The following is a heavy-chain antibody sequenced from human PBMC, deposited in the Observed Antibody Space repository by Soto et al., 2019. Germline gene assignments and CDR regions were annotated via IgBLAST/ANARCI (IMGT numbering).Heavy chain of an antibody. J-gene: IGHJ3*02. Sequence: SETLSLTCTVSGGSISSGDYYWSWIRQPPGKGLEWIGYIYYSGSTYYNPSLKSRVTISVDTSKNQFSMKLSSVTAADTAVYYCARDLRGSTSWKDAFDIWGQGTMVTVSS. CDR2: IYYSGST. V-gene: IGHV4-30-4*01. CDR3: ARDLRGSTSWKDAFDI. CDR1: GGSISSGDYY. D-gene: IGHD2-2*01.